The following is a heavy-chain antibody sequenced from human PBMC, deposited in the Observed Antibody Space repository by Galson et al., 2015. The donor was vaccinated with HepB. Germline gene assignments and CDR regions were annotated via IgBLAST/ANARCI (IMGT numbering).Heavy chain of an antibody. Sequence: SVKVSCKASGVTFSSYAISWVRQAPGQGLEWMGGIIPIFGTANYAQKFQGRVTITADESTSTAYMELSSLRSEDTAVYYCAREGDPTTVVTPYYYYGMDVWGQGITVTVSS. V-gene: IGHV1-69*13. CDR3: AREGDPTTVVTPYYYYGMDV. CDR1: GVTFSSYA. CDR2: IIPIFGTA. J-gene: IGHJ6*02. D-gene: IGHD4-23*01.